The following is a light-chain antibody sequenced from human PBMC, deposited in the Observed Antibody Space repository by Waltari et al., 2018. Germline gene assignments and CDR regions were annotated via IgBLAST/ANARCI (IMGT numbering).Light chain of an antibody. V-gene: IGKV3-11*01. CDR3: QQRSNWPPLT. J-gene: IGKJ4*01. CDR2: DAS. Sequence: IVLTQSPATLSLSPGDRTNLSCRASQSVSSYLAWYQQKPGQAPRLLIYDASNRATGIPARFSGSGSGTDFTLTISSLEPEDFAVYYCQQRSNWPPLTFGGGTKVEIK. CDR1: QSVSSY.